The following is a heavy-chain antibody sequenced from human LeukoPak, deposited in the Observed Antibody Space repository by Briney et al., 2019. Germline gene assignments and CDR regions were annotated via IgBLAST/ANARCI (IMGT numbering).Heavy chain of an antibody. CDR3: ARDSGDYRSRNFDY. CDR2: IYYSGDT. D-gene: IGHD3-3*01. V-gene: IGHV4-39*07. CDR1: GSSMRSGGYY. Sequence: PSETLSLTCSVSGSSMRSGGYYWLWIRQPPGRELEWIGSIYYSGDTYYNPSVESRVTLSLDTSNNQFSLELTAVTAADTALYYCARDSGDYRSRNFDYWGQGTLVTVSS. J-gene: IGHJ4*02.